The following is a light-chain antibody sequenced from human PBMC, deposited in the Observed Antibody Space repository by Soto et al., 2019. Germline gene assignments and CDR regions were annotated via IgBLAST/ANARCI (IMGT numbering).Light chain of an antibody. CDR2: GAS. Sequence: EIVMTQSPATLSVSPGERATLSCRASHSVSSNLAWYQQKPGQAPRLLIYGASTRSTGIPARFSGSVAGTEFTLTISSLQSEDFAVYYCQQYSNWPPYTFGQGTKLEIK. CDR1: HSVSSN. CDR3: QQYSNWPPYT. J-gene: IGKJ2*01. V-gene: IGKV3-15*01.